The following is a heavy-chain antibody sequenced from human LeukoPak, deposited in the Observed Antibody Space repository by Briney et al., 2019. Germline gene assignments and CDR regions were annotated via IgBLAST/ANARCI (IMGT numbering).Heavy chain of an antibody. CDR1: ALTYSVVA. CDR2: ISGNGGST. CDR3: AKYRDVTSKGSGLGS. D-gene: IGHD4-17*01. Sequence: GGSLRLSCAASALTYSVVAMSWVRQAPGKGLEWVSAISGNGGSTYYTDSVKGRFTISRDNSRNTLYLHMTRLTAEDTAVYYCAKYRDVTSKGSGLGSLGQGTLVTVSS. J-gene: IGHJ5*01. V-gene: IGHV3-23*01.